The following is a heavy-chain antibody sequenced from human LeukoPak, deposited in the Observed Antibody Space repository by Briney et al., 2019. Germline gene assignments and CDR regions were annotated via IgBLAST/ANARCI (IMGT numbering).Heavy chain of an antibody. V-gene: IGHV3-74*01. CDR3: ARASNRNSINFDY. Sequence: GGSLRLSCAASGFTFSSYWMHWVRQAPGKGLVWVSRLNSDGSSTSYADSVKGRFAISRDNAETTLHLQMNNLSAEDTAVYYCARASNRNSINFDYWGQGALVTVSS. CDR1: GFTFSSYW. D-gene: IGHD1-7*01. J-gene: IGHJ4*02. CDR2: LNSDGSST.